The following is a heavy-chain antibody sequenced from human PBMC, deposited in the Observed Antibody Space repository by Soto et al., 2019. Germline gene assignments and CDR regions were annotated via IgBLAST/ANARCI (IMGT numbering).Heavy chain of an antibody. D-gene: IGHD3-3*01. CDR3: ARVRNTIVGHYFDY. J-gene: IGHJ4*02. Sequence: SETLSLTCTVSGGSISSYYWSWIRQPPGKGLEWIGYIYYSGSTNYNPSLKSRVTISVDTSKNQFSLKLSSATAADTAVYYCARVRNTIVGHYFDYWGQGTLVTVSS. V-gene: IGHV4-59*08. CDR2: IYYSGST. CDR1: GGSISSYY.